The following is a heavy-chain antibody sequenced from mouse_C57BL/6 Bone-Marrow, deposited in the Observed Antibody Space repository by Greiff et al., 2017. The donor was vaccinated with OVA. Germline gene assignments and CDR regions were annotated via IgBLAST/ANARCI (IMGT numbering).Heavy chain of an antibody. Sequence: EVKLVESGGGLVQPGGSMKLSCAASGFTFSDAWMDWVRQSPEKGLEWVADIRNKANNHATYYAESVKGRFTISRDDSKSSVYLQMNSLRAEDTGIYYCTSDWEWFAYWGQGTLVTVSA. CDR3: TSDWEWFAY. J-gene: IGHJ3*01. CDR1: GFTFSDAW. CDR2: IRNKANNHAT. V-gene: IGHV6-6*01. D-gene: IGHD4-1*01.